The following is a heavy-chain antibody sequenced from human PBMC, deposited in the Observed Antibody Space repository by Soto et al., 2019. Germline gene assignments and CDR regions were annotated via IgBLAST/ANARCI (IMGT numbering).Heavy chain of an antibody. CDR1: GYSFTSYW. V-gene: IGHV5-10-1*01. J-gene: IGHJ4*02. D-gene: IGHD3-22*01. CDR2: IAPSDSYT. Sequence: PGASLKISCKCSGYSFTSYWITWVRQMPGKRLEWMGRIAPSDSYTNYSPSFQGHATISADKSISTAYLQWSSLNASDTSLYYCARHTAYYDSSGYYVHWGQGTMVTVSS. CDR3: ARHTAYYDSSGYYVH.